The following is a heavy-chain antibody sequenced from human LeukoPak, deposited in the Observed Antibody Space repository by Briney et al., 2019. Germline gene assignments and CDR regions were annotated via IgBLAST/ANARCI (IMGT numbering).Heavy chain of an antibody. CDR1: GFSFSSYG. V-gene: IGHV3-30*03. Sequence: GGSLRLSCVASGFSFSSYGIHWVRQAPGKGLEWVAVVPYDGSSQYADSVKGRFTISRDNSKNTLYLHIRGLRPDDTAIYFCCFGSGKGSYFDYWGQGTRVTVSS. D-gene: IGHD3-10*01. CDR3: CFGSGKGSYFDY. J-gene: IGHJ4*02. CDR2: VPYDGSSQ.